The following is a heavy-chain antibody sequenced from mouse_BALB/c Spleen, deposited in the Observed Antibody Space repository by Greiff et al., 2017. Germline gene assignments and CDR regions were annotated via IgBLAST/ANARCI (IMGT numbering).Heavy chain of an antibody. J-gene: IGHJ2*01. V-gene: IGHV5-12-1*01. CDR2: ISSGGGST. CDR3: ARHGNWDEGDY. D-gene: IGHD4-1*01. CDR1: GFAFSSYD. Sequence: EVQVVESGGGLVKPGGSLKLSCAASGFAFSSYDMSWVRQTPEKRLEWVAYISSGGGSTYYPDTVKGRFTISRDNAKNTLYLQMSSLKSEDTAMDYCARHGNWDEGDYWGQGTTLTVSS.